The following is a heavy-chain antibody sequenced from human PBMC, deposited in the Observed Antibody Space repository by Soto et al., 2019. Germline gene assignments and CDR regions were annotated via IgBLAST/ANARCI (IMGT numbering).Heavy chain of an antibody. V-gene: IGHV4-4*02. CDR2: TYQSGTT. J-gene: IGHJ5*02. Sequence: QVHLKESGPGLVQPSGTLSLTCAVSGDSINNSHWWSWVRQTPGKGLEWLGETYQSGTTNYNPSLKTRATLSRDKSNNQFSLTMKSVTAVDTSVYYCAREFNSRPARCPNWFAPSGQGSLATVSS. CDR3: AREFNSRPARCPNWFAP. CDR1: GDSINNSHW. D-gene: IGHD2-15*01.